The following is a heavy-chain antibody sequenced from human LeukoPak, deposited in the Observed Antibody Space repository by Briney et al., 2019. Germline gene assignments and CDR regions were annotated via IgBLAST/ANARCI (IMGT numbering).Heavy chain of an antibody. V-gene: IGHV3-9*01. Sequence: PGRSLRLSCAASGFTFDDYAMHWVRQAPGKGLEWVSGISWNSGSIGYADSVKGRFTISRDNAKNSLYLQMNSLRAEDTALYYCAKDISSGYVYFDYWGQGTLVTVSS. CDR1: GFTFDDYA. D-gene: IGHD5-12*01. CDR2: ISWNSGSI. CDR3: AKDISSGYVYFDY. J-gene: IGHJ4*02.